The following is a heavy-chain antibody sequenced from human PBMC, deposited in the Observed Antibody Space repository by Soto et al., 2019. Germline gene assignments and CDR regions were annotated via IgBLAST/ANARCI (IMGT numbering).Heavy chain of an antibody. V-gene: IGHV4-61*01. CDR2: IYYSGST. CDR1: GGSVTSGSYY. CDR3: ARGRRGGGFDY. J-gene: IGHJ4*02. Sequence: SETLSLTCTVSGGSVTSGSYYWSWIRQPPGKGLEWIGYIYYSGSTNYNPSLKSRVTISLYTSTNQFSLKLSSVTAADTAVYYCARGRRGGGFDYWGQGTLVTVSS. D-gene: IGHD2-15*01.